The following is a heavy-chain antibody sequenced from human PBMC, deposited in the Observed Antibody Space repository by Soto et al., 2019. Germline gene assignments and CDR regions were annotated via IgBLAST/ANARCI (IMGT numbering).Heavy chain of an antibody. CDR3: ARSCGQCGKWELQGRWFDP. CDR2: IIPIFGTA. J-gene: IGHJ5*02. Sequence: QVQLVQSGAEVKKPGSSVKVSCKASGGTFSSYAISWVRQAPGQGLEWMGGIIPIFGTANYDQKFQGRVTITADESTSTAYMEVSSLRSEDTAVYYGARSCGQCGKWELQGRWFDPWGQGSLVTVSS. D-gene: IGHD1-26*01. V-gene: IGHV1-69*01. CDR1: GGTFSSYA.